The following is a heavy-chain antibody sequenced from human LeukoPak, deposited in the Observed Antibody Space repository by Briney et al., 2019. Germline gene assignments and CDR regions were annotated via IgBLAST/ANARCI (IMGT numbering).Heavy chain of an antibody. V-gene: IGHV3-7*01. CDR2: IKQDGSEK. Sequence: GGSLRLSCAASGFTFSSYWMSWVRQAPGKGLEWEANIKQDGSEKYYVDSVKGRFTISRDNAKNSLYLQMNSLRAEDTAVYYCARQYYYDSSGYSFNAFDIWGQGTMVTVSS. D-gene: IGHD3-22*01. CDR3: ARQYYYDSSGYSFNAFDI. CDR1: GFTFSSYW. J-gene: IGHJ3*02.